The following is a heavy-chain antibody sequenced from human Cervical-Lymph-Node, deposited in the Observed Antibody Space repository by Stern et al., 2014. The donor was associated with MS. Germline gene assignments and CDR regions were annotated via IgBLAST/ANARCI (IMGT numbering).Heavy chain of an antibody. Sequence: DQLVESGAEVKKPGASVKISCRTSGYTFTTYSIHWVRQAPGQGLEWMGVIDPSGGGTTYAEKFRGRVTMTGDTATSTVSLELPSLRSDDAAVYFCAAFPICPDGVCHDYWGQGTLITVSS. J-gene: IGHJ4*02. D-gene: IGHD2-8*01. CDR2: IDPSGGGT. V-gene: IGHV1-46*03. CDR3: AAFPICPDGVCHDY. CDR1: GYTFTTYS.